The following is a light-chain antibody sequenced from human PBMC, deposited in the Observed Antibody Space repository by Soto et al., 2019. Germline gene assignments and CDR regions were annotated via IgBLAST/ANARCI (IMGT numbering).Light chain of an antibody. CDR2: EVS. CDR3: CSYGGSYV. V-gene: IGLV2-14*01. J-gene: IGLJ1*01. CDR1: SSDVGGYDY. Sequence: QSVLTQPASVSGSPGQSLTISCTGTSSDVGGYDYVSWYQHHPGKAPRLMIYEVSNRPSGVSNRFSASKSGNTASLTISGLQAEDEADYYCCSYGGSYVFGTGTKVTVL.